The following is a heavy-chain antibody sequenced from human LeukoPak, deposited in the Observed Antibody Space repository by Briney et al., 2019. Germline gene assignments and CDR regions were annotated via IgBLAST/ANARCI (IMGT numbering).Heavy chain of an antibody. CDR3: ARDGDSSGWWFDY. V-gene: IGHV3-48*03. CDR1: GFTFSSYE. CDR2: ISSSGSTI. J-gene: IGHJ4*02. Sequence: GGSLRLSCAASGFTFSSYEMNWVRQAPGKGLEWVSYISSSGSTIYYADSVKGRFTISRDNAKNSLYLQMNSLRAEDTAVYYCARDGDSSGWWFDYRGQGTLVTVSS. D-gene: IGHD6-19*01.